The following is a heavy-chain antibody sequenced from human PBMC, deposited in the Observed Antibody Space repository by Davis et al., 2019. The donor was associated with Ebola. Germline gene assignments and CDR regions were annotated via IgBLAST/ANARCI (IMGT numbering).Heavy chain of an antibody. D-gene: IGHD4-17*01. CDR1: GFTFSSYT. J-gene: IGHJ4*02. Sequence: GESLKISCAASGFTFSSYTMNWVRQAPGKGLEWVSSISSSGSTIHYAYSVKGRFTVSRNNAKNSLLLQMNSLRDEDTDVLYCSRGRTVTNYVDYWGPGIVVTVAS. V-gene: IGHV3-48*02. CDR3: SRGRTVTNYVDY. CDR2: ISSSGSTI.